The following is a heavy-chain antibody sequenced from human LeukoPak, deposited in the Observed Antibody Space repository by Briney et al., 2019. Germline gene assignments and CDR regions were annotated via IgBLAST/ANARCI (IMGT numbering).Heavy chain of an antibody. V-gene: IGHV4-39*01. CDR3: ASSGGSSGYYYVVYFDY. Sequence: SETLSLTCTVSGGSISSSSYYWGWIRQPPGKGLEWIGSIYYSGSTYYNPSLKSRVTISVDTSKNQFSLKLSSVTAADTAVYYCASSGGSSGYYYVVYFDYWGQGTLVTVSS. D-gene: IGHD3-22*01. CDR2: IYYSGST. CDR1: GGSISSSSYY. J-gene: IGHJ4*02.